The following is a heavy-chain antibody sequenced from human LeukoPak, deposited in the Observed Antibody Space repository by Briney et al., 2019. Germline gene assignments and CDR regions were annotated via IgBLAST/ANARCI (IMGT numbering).Heavy chain of an antibody. CDR2: ISSSSTI. D-gene: IGHD5-24*01. CDR1: GFTFSSYS. Sequence: GGSLRLSCAASGFTFSSYSMNWVRQAPGKGLEWVSYISSSSTIYYADSVKGRFTISRDNAKNSLYLQMNSLRAEDTAVYYCARDDDGYNNDYWGQGTLVTVSS. V-gene: IGHV3-48*01. J-gene: IGHJ4*02. CDR3: ARDDDGYNNDY.